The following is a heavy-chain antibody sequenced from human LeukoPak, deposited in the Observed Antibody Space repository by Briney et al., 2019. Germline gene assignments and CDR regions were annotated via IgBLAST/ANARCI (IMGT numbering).Heavy chain of an antibody. CDR3: ARDRWGYSYGGD. CDR2: IKQDGSEK. Sequence: GGSLRLSCAASGFTFSNYWMSWVRQAPGKGLEWVANIKQDGSEKYYVDSVKGRFTVSRDNAKNSLYLQMNSLRAEDTAVYYCARDRWGYSYGGDWGQGTLVTVSS. J-gene: IGHJ4*02. V-gene: IGHV3-7*01. D-gene: IGHD5-18*01. CDR1: GFTFSNYW.